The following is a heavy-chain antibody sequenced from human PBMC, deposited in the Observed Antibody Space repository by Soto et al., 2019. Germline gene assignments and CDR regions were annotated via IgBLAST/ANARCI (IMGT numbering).Heavy chain of an antibody. Sequence: QLQLQESGSGLVKPSQTLSLTCAVSGGSISSGGYSWSWIRQPPGKGLEWIGYIYHSGSTYYNPYTKSRATISVDRSKNQFSLKLSSVTAAATAVYYCARGMTTVTTIDYWGQGTLVTVSS. CDR2: IYHSGST. D-gene: IGHD4-4*01. V-gene: IGHV4-30-2*01. CDR1: GGSISSGGYS. CDR3: ARGMTTVTTIDY. J-gene: IGHJ4*02.